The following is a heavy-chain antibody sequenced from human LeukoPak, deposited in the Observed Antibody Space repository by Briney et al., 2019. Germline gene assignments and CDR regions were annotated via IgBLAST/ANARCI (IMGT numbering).Heavy chain of an antibody. J-gene: IGHJ4*02. CDR2: INPSGGRT. D-gene: IGHD3-9*01. CDR1: GYTFSNYY. CDR3: ARDHATIGRYDY. Sequence: VSMKVSCKASGYTFSNYYMHWVRQAPGQGLEWMGTINPSGGRTTYAQKFQGRVTMTRDTSTRTVYMELRNLRSEDTAVYYCARDHATIGRYDYWGQGTLVTVSS. V-gene: IGHV1-46*01.